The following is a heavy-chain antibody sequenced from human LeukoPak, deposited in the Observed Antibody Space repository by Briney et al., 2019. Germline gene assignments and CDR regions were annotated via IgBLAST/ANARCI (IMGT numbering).Heavy chain of an antibody. CDR2: VFSSGST. J-gene: IGHJ4*02. Sequence: SETLSLTCTVSGGSISSYYWSWVRQPAGKGLEWIGRVFSSGSTNYNPSFKSRVTVSVDTSKSQFSLALNSVTAADTAVYYCARGPVALDFWGQGTLVTVSS. V-gene: IGHV4-4*07. CDR1: GGSISSYY. CDR3: ARGPVALDF.